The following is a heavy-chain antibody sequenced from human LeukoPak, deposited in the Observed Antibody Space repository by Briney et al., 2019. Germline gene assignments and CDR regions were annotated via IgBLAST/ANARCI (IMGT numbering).Heavy chain of an antibody. CDR1: GGSISSYY. D-gene: IGHD5-18*01. CDR2: IYYSGST. CDR3: ASTVGTAMVNY. Sequence: SETLSLTRTVSGGSISSYYWSWIRQPPGKGLEWIEYIYYSGSTNYNPSLKSRVTISVDTSKNQFSLKLSSVTAADTAVYYCASTVGTAMVNYWGQGTLVTVSS. V-gene: IGHV4-59*08. J-gene: IGHJ4*02.